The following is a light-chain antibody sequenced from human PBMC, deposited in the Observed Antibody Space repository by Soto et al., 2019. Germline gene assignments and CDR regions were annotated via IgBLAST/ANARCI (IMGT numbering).Light chain of an antibody. CDR1: QSISSY. CDR2: AAS. Sequence: DIQMTQSPSSLSASVGDRVTITCRASQSISSYLNWYQQKPGKVPKLLIYAASSLQSGGPSRFSGSGSGTDFTLTISSLQPEDFAAYHCQQSYSTPLPFGGGTKVDIK. J-gene: IGKJ4*01. CDR3: QQSYSTPLP. V-gene: IGKV1-39*01.